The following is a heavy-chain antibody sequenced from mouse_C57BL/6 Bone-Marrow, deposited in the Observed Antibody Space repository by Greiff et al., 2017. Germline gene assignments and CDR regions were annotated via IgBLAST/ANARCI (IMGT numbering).Heavy chain of an antibody. CDR2: IYPGDGDT. V-gene: IGHV1-82*01. CDR3: AKIILQGYFDV. CDR1: GYAFSSSW. D-gene: IGHD3-2*02. Sequence: QVQLKESGPELVKPGASVKISCKASGYAFSSSWMNWVKQRPGKGLEWIGRIYPGDGDTNYNGKFKGKATLTADKSSSTAYMQLSSLTSEDSAVYFCAKIILQGYFDVWGTGTTVTVSS. J-gene: IGHJ1*03.